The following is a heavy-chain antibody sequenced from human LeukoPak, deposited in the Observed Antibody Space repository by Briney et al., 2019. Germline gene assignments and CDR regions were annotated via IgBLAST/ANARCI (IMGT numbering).Heavy chain of an antibody. J-gene: IGHJ4*02. V-gene: IGHV1-69*04. CDR1: GGTFSSYA. Sequence: RASVKVSCKASGGTFSSYAISWVRQAPGQGLEWMGRIIPILGIANYAQKFQGRVTITADKSTSTAYMELSSLRSEDTAVYYCARTYGSGAHYYFDYWGQGTLVTVSS. D-gene: IGHD3-10*01. CDR3: ARTYGSGAHYYFDY. CDR2: IIPILGIA.